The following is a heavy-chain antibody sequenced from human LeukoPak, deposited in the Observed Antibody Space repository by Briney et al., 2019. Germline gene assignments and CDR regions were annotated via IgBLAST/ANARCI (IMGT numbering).Heavy chain of an antibody. Sequence: ASVKVSCKASGYTFTGYYMHWVRQAPGQGLGWMGWINPNSGGTNYAQKFQGRVTMTRDTSISTAYMELSRLRSDDTAVYYCARDSDIVVVVAAPGDYWGQGTLATVSS. CDR3: ARDSDIVVVVAAPGDY. CDR2: INPNSGGT. J-gene: IGHJ4*02. V-gene: IGHV1-2*02. D-gene: IGHD2-15*01. CDR1: GYTFTGYY.